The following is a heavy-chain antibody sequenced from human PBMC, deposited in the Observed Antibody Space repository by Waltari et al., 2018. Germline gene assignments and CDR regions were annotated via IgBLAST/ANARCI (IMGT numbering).Heavy chain of an antibody. CDR2: IFTGGST. V-gene: IGHV3-53*01. J-gene: IGHJ3*02. Sequence: ELQLVESGGGLVQSGGSLRLSCAGCGRSVGNSYMTWVRQAPGKGLECVSIIFTGGSTHYIDSVKGRFTISRDNSKNTLFLQMDNLRAEDTAVYYAAVAQFTGGFDIWGQGTMVTVSS. CDR1: GRSVGNSY. CDR3: AVAQFTGGFDI. D-gene: IGHD6-19*01.